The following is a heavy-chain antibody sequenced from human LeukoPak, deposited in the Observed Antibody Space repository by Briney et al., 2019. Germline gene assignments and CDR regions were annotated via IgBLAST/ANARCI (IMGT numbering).Heavy chain of an antibody. CDR1: GFTFTGYP. V-gene: IGHV3-30*02. D-gene: IGHD1-26*01. CDR2: IRYDGSNE. Sequence: PGGSLRLSCAASGFTFTGYPMHWARQPPGKGLEWVAFIRYDGSNEYYADSVKGRFTISRDNSKNTLFLQMNSLRTEDTAVYYCAKDFYSGSSPWGQGTLVTVSS. J-gene: IGHJ5*02. CDR3: AKDFYSGSSP.